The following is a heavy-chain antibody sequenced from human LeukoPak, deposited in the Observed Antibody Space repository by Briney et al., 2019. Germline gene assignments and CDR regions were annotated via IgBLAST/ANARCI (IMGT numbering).Heavy chain of an antibody. Sequence: PGGSLRLSCAASGFTFSSYSMNWVRQAPRKGLEWVSSISSSSSYIYYADSVKGRFTISRDNAKNSLYLQMNSLSAEDTAVYYCASCGELLAYFDYWGQGTLVTVSS. D-gene: IGHD1-26*01. V-gene: IGHV3-21*01. CDR2: ISSSSSYI. J-gene: IGHJ4*02. CDR3: ASCGELLAYFDY. CDR1: GFTFSSYS.